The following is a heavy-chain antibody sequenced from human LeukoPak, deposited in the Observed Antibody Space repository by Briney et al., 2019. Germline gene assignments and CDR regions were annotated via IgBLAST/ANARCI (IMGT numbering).Heavy chain of an antibody. V-gene: IGHV1-3*01. D-gene: IGHD2-15*01. CDR1: GYTFTSYA. CDR3: ARELYCSGGSCYSVGSDY. J-gene: IGHJ4*02. CDR2: INAGNGNT. Sequence: ASAKVSCKASGYTFTSYAMHWVRQAPGQRLEWMGWINAGNGNTKYSQKFQGRVTITRDTSASTAYMEPSSLRSEDTAVYYCARELYCSGGSCYSVGSDYWGQGTLVTVSS.